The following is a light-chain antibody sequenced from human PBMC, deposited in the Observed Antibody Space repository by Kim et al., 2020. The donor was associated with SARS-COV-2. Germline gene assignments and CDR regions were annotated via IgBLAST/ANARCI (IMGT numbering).Light chain of an antibody. J-gene: IGLJ3*02. CDR1: NIGSKN. Sequence: SYELTQPLSVSVALGQTARITCGGNNIGSKNVHWYQQKPGRAPVLVIYRDSNRPSGIPERFSGSNSGNTATLTISRAQAGDEADYYCQVWDSSTGVFGGGTQLTVL. CDR3: QVWDSSTGV. CDR2: RDS. V-gene: IGLV3-9*01.